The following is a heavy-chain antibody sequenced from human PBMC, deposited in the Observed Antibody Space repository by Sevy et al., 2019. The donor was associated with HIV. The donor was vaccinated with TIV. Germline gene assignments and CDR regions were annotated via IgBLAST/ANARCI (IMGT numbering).Heavy chain of an antibody. V-gene: IGHV3-30-3*01. CDR1: GFTFSSYA. J-gene: IGHJ5*02. CDR3: AGGKYWFDP. CDR2: ISYDGSNK. Sequence: GGSLRLSCAASGFTFSSYAMHWVRQAPGKGLEWVAVISYDGSNKYYADSVKGRFTISRDNAKKSLYLQMNSLRAEDTAVYYCAGGKYWFDPWGQGTLVTVSS.